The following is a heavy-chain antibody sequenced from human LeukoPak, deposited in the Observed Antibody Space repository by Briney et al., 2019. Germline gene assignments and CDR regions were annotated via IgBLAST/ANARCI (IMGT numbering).Heavy chain of an antibody. CDR3: AGVRAAAGTFHWFDP. CDR2: TYYRSKWYN. CDR1: GDSVSSNSAA. D-gene: IGHD6-13*01. Sequence: SQTLSLTCAISGDSVSSNSAAWNWIRQSPSSRLEWLGRTYYRSKWYNDYAVSVKSRITINPDTSKNQFSLQLNSVTPEDTAVYYCAGVRAAAGTFHWFDPWGQGTLVTVSS. J-gene: IGHJ5*02. V-gene: IGHV6-1*01.